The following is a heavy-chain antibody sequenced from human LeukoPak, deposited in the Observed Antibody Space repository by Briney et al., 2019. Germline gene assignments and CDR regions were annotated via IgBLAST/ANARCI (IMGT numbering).Heavy chain of an antibody. CDR3: ARGFNYAFDY. CDR2: ISSSSSYI. V-gene: IGHV3-21*01. J-gene: IGHJ4*02. CDR1: GFTFSSYS. D-gene: IGHD2-2*01. Sequence: GGSLRLSCAASGFTFSSYSMNWVRQAPGKGLEWVSSISSSSSYIYYADSVKGRFTISRDSAKNSLYLQMNSLRADDTATYYCARGFNYAFDYWGQGTLVTVSS.